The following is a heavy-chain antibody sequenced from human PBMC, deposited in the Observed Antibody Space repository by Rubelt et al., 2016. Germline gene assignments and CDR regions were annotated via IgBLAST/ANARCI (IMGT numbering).Heavy chain of an antibody. CDR2: IYYSGST. D-gene: IGHD3-16*01. CDR3: AAFGGEFTFDY. CDR1: GGSISGSSYY. V-gene: IGHV4-39*07. Sequence: QLQLQESGPGLVKPSETLSLTCTVSGGSISGSSYYWGWIRTPPGKGLEWIGSIYYSGSTYYTPSLMRRVTMSVDTSKNHFSLKLSSVTAADTDVYYCAAFGGEFTFDYWGQGTLVTVSS. J-gene: IGHJ4*02.